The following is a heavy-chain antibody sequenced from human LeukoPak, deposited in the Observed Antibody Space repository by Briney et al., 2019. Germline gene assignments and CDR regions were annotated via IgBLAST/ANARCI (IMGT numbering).Heavy chain of an antibody. J-gene: IGHJ5*02. CDR3: ARSFIVVVPAAIRPAGFDP. V-gene: IGHV4-34*01. CDR2: INHSGST. CDR1: GGSFSCYY. Sequence: PSETLSLTFAVYGGSFSCYYWSWIRPPPGKGLEWIGEINHSGSTNYNPSLKSRVTISVDTSKNQFSLKLSSVTAADTAVYYCARSFIVVVPAAIRPAGFDPWGQGTLVTVSS. D-gene: IGHD2-2*01.